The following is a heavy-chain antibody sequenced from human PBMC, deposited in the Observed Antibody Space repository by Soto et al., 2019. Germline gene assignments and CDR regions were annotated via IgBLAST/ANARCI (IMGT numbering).Heavy chain of an antibody. CDR2: IYYSGNT. Sequence: SETLSLTCTVSGGSIGSSSYYWGWIRQSPGKGLEWIGNIYYSGNTFYNPSLKSRVTISVDTSKNQFYLHLSSVTAADTAIFYCASIAAPGTTHFDFWGQGTLVTVSS. CDR3: ASIAAPGTTHFDF. D-gene: IGHD6-13*01. CDR1: GGSIGSSSYY. V-gene: IGHV4-39*01. J-gene: IGHJ4*02.